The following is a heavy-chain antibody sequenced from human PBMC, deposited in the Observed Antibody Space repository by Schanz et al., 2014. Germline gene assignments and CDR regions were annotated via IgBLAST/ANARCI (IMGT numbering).Heavy chain of an antibody. J-gene: IGHJ3*02. V-gene: IGHV4-31*03. D-gene: IGHD4-17*01. CDR2: ISYSGST. CDR3: ARDRGHGDLPGDI. Sequence: QVQLQESGPGLVKPSQTLSLTCTVSGGSVSSGGAYWSWIRQHPGKGLEWIGFISYSGSTYYNPALKSRVTTSVDTSKNQFALNLSSATAADTAVYYCARDRGHGDLPGDIWGQGTMVTVSS. CDR1: GGSVSSGGAY.